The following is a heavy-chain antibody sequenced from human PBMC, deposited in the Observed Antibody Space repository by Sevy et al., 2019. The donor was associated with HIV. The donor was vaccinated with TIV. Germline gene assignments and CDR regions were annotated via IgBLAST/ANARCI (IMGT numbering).Heavy chain of an antibody. Sequence: SETLSLTCTVSGGTISSSSYRWGWIRQPPGKGLEWVGSIYHTGAADDNPSLKRRVTMSVDTSKNQFSLKLSSVTAADTAVYYCAREGVDCTNGVCFPYYYYGMDVWGQGTTVTVSS. CDR3: AREGVDCTNGVCFPYYYYGMDV. CDR1: GGTISSSSYR. J-gene: IGHJ6*02. D-gene: IGHD2-8*01. CDR2: IYHTGAA. V-gene: IGHV4-39*02.